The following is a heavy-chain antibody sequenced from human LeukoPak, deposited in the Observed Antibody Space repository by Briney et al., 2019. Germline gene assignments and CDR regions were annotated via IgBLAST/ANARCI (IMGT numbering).Heavy chain of an antibody. J-gene: IGHJ3*02. D-gene: IGHD3-3*01. V-gene: IGHV4-30-4*07. Sequence: SETLSLTCAVSGGSISSGGYSWSWIRQPPGKGLEWSGYIYYSGSTYYNPSLKSRVTISVDTSKNQFSLKLSSVTAADTAVYYCASLFFHDAFDIWGQGTMVTVSS. CDR1: GGSISSGGYS. CDR3: ASLFFHDAFDI. CDR2: IYYSGST.